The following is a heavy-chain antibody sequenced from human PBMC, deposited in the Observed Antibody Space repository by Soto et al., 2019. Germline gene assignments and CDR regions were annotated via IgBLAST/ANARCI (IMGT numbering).Heavy chain of an antibody. Sequence: GESLKISCKGSGYSFTSYWIGWVRQMPGKGLEWMGIIYPGDSDTRYSPSFQGQVTISADKSISTAYLQWSSLKASDTAMYYCARLLQKLTYYYYGMDVWGQGTTVTVSS. CDR1: GYSFTSYW. CDR3: ARLLQKLTYYYYGMDV. CDR2: IYPGDSDT. V-gene: IGHV5-51*01. J-gene: IGHJ6*02. D-gene: IGHD1-26*01.